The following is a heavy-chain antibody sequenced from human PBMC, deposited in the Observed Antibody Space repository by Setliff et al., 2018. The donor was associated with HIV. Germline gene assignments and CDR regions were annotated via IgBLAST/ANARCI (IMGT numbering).Heavy chain of an antibody. CDR1: GFTFSNYA. CDR3: ARAAKTPYSSSWSIPGAFDI. J-gene: IGHJ3*02. Sequence: GGSLRLSCAASGFTFSNYAMTWVRQAPGKGLEWVSAISGSGGSTYYTDSVKGRFTISRDNSKNTLYLQMNNLRAEDTAVYYCARAAKTPYSSSWSIPGAFDIWGQGTMVTVSS. CDR2: ISGSGGST. D-gene: IGHD6-13*01. V-gene: IGHV3-23*01.